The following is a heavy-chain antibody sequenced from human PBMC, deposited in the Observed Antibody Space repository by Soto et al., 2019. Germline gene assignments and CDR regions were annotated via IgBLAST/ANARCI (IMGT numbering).Heavy chain of an antibody. Sequence: EVQLLESGGGLVQPGGSLRLSCAASGFTFSSYAMSWVRQAPGKGLGWVSAISGSGGSTYYADSVKGRFTISRDKSKNTLYLQMNSLRAEDTAVYYCAANRGYNYYYGMDVWGQGTTVTVSS. CDR2: ISGSGGST. J-gene: IGHJ6*02. CDR3: AANRGYNYYYGMDV. D-gene: IGHD3-22*01. CDR1: GFTFSSYA. V-gene: IGHV3-23*01.